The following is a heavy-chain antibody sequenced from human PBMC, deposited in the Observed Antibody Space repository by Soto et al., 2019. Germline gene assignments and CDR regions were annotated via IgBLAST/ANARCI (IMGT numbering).Heavy chain of an antibody. CDR3: AHIMITYGGVIGLDAFDN. CDR2: IYWDDDR. Sequence: SGPTLVNPTQTLTLTCTFSGFSLNTRGVGVGWIRQPPGKALEWLAVIYWDDDRRYSPSRNSRLTITKDTSRNQVVLTMTNMDPVDTATYYCAHIMITYGGVIGLDAFDNWGQGTMVTVSS. J-gene: IGHJ3*02. D-gene: IGHD3-16*02. CDR1: GFSLNTRGVG. V-gene: IGHV2-5*02.